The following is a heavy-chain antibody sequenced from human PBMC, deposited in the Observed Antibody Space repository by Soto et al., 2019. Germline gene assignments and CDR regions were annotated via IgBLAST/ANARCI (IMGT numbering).Heavy chain of an antibody. D-gene: IGHD3-22*01. CDR2: ISSSSSTI. V-gene: IGHV3-48*02. Sequence: EVQLVESGGGLVQPGGSLRLSCAASGFTFSSYSMNWVRQAPGKGLEWVSYISSSSSTIYDADSVKGRFTISRDNAKNSLYLQMNSLRDEDTAVYYCARKNTYYYDSSGRMDVWGQGTTVTVSS. CDR1: GFTFSSYS. J-gene: IGHJ6*02. CDR3: ARKNTYYYDSSGRMDV.